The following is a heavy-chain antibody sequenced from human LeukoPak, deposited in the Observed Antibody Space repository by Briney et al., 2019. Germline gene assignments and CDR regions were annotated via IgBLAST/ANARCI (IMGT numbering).Heavy chain of an antibody. D-gene: IGHD4-17*01. Sequence: GGSLRLSCAASGFTFSSYAMHWIRQAPGKGLEYVSAISKNGDSAFHAISVKGRFTISRDNSKNTLYLQMGSLRPEDMAVYYCARMDYSDQFFQHWGQGSLVTVSS. CDR1: GFTFSSYA. V-gene: IGHV3-64*01. CDR2: ISKNGDSA. CDR3: ARMDYSDQFFQH. J-gene: IGHJ1*01.